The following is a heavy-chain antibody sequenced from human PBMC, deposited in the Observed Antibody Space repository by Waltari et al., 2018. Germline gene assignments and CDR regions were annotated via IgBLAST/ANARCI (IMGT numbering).Heavy chain of an antibody. CDR2: INPNSVGT. Sequence: QVQLVQSGAEVKKPGASVKVSCKASGYTFTGYYMHWVRQAPGQGLEWMERINPNSVGTNDAEKLHGRVTMTRDTSISTAYMELSRLRSDDTAVYYCAREPYYYGSGSLTPDYWGQGTLVTVSS. J-gene: IGHJ4*02. D-gene: IGHD3-10*01. V-gene: IGHV1-2*06. CDR1: GYTFTGYY. CDR3: AREPYYYGSGSLTPDY.